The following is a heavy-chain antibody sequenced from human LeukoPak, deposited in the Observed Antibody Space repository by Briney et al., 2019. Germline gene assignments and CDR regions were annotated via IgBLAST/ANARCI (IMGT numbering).Heavy chain of an antibody. V-gene: IGHV4-4*07. CDR2: IYTSGST. CDR3: AREGMGVYNWFDP. CDR1: GGSISSYY. D-gene: IGHD5/OR15-5a*01. J-gene: IGHJ5*02. Sequence: SETLSLTCTVSGGSISSYYWSWIRQPAGKGLEWIGRIYTSGSTNYNPYLKSRVTISVDKSKNQFSLKLNSVTAADTAVYYCAREGMGVYNWFDPWGQGTLVTVSS.